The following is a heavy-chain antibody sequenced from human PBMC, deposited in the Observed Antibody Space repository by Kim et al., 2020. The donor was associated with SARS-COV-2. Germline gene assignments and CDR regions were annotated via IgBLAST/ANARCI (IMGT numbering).Heavy chain of an antibody. D-gene: IGHD6-13*01. Sequence: GGSLRLSCAASGFTFSSYSMNWVRQAPGKGLEWVSFISSRSMTIYYADSVKGRFTFSRDNAKNSLYLQMNSLRDEDTAVYYCASAYSSSWYAFDIWGQGT. J-gene: IGHJ3*02. V-gene: IGHV3-48*02. CDR2: ISSRSMTI. CDR1: GFTFSSYS. CDR3: ASAYSSSWYAFDI.